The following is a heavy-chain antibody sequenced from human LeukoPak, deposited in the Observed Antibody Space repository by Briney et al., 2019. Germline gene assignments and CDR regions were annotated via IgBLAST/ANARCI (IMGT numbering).Heavy chain of an antibody. CDR1: GYTFTTHD. Sequence: GASVKVSCKASGYTFTTHDINWVRQATGQGLEWLGWMSPNSGDTGYAQKFQGRVTMTSDSSISTAYMELSSLRSEDTAIYYCVRTPPNWGFDYWGQGTLVTVSP. CDR3: VRTPPNWGFDY. CDR2: MSPNSGDT. J-gene: IGHJ4*02. D-gene: IGHD7-27*01. V-gene: IGHV1-8*01.